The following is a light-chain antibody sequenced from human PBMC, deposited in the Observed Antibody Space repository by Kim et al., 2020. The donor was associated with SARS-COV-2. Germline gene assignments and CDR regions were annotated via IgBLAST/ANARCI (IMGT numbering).Light chain of an antibody. J-gene: IGLJ2*01. Sequence: QSALTQPASVSGSPGQSITISCTGTSSDVGGYNYVSWYQQHPGKAPKLMLYDVSKRPSGISNRLSGSKSGNTASLTISGLQAEDEGDYYCSSYTSSSTSVLFGGGTQLTV. CDR2: DVS. CDR1: SSDVGGYNY. CDR3: SSYTSSSTSVL. V-gene: IGLV2-14*03.